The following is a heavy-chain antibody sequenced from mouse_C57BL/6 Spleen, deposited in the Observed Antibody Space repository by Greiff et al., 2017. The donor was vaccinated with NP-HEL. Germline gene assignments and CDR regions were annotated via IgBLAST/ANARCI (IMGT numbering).Heavy chain of an antibody. CDR1: GFTFSSYG. CDR2: ISSGGSYT. D-gene: IGHD1-1*01. CDR3: ARAFTTVVPNWYFDV. J-gene: IGHJ1*03. Sequence: EVQLVESGGDLVKPGGSLKLSCAASGFTFSSYGMSWVRQTPDKRLEWVATISSGGSYTYYPDSVKGRFTISRDNAKNTLYLQMSSLKSEDTAMYYCARAFTTVVPNWYFDVWGTGTTVTVSS. V-gene: IGHV5-6*01.